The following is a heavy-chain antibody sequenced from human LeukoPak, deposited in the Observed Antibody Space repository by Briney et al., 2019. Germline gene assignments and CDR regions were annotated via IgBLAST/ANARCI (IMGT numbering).Heavy chain of an antibody. V-gene: IGHV3-7*01. CDR1: GFSFSTYW. CDR3: ARDPGSSSFDL. Sequence: GGSLRLSCSASGFSFSTYWMSWVRQTPETGLVFVANIDQDGSVRNYMDSLKGRSTISRDNAKKSMYLEINSLRADDTAVYYCARDPGSSSFDLWGRGALVTVSS. D-gene: IGHD6-13*01. J-gene: IGHJ4*02. CDR2: IDQDGSVR.